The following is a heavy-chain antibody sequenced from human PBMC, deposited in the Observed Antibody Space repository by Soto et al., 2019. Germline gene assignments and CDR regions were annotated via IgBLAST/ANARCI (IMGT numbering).Heavy chain of an antibody. CDR1: GYTFTSYA. Sequence: ASVKVSCKASGYTFTSYAMHWVRQAPGQRLEWMGWINAGNGNTKYSQKFQGRVTITRDTSASTAYMELSSLRSEDTPVYYCARDQTPDYYYDSSCYYDYWGQGTLVTVSS. J-gene: IGHJ4*02. D-gene: IGHD3-22*01. CDR3: ARDQTPDYYYDSSCYYDY. CDR2: INAGNGNT. V-gene: IGHV1-3*01.